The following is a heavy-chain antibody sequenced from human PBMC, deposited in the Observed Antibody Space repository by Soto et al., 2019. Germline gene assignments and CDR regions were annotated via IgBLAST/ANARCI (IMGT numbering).Heavy chain of an antibody. CDR3: ARDICSSSICARGYWYVDL. CDR2: IIPVLGLP. D-gene: IGHD2-2*01. V-gene: IGHV1-69*08. Sequence: QVQLVQSGAEVKKPGSSVKVSCKASRGTFSSYTITWVRQAPGQGLEWMGRIIPVLGLPNYAQKFQGRVSITPDQCTHKAYKKISSLRSHDTALYYCARDICSSSICARGYWYVDLCGRGSLVTV. CDR1: RGTFSSYT. J-gene: IGHJ2*01.